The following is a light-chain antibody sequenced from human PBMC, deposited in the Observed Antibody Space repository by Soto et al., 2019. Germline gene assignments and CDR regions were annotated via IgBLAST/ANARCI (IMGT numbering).Light chain of an antibody. CDR1: QSISSNY. Sequence: EIVLTQSPGARSLSPGERATLSCRARQSISSNYLAWYQQKPGQAPRLLIYGASSRATGIPDRFSGSGSGTDFTLTISRLEPEDFAVYYCQQYGSSPATFGQGTRLEIK. CDR2: GAS. V-gene: IGKV3-20*01. J-gene: IGKJ5*01. CDR3: QQYGSSPAT.